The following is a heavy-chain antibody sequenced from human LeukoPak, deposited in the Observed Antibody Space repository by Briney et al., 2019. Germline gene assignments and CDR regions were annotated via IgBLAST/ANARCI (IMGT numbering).Heavy chain of an antibody. CDR3: ASQLPGYSSGWYFNY. CDR1: GGTFSSYA. CDR2: IIPIFGTA. J-gene: IGHJ4*02. V-gene: IGHV1-69*13. Sequence: ASVKVSCKASGGTFSSYAISWVRQAPGQGLEWMGGIIPIFGTANYAQKFQGSVTLTADESTSTAYMELSSLRSEDTAVYYCASQLPGYSSGWYFNYWGQGTLVTVSS. D-gene: IGHD6-19*01.